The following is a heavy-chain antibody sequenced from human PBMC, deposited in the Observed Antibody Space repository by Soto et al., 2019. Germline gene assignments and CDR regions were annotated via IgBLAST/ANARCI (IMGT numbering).Heavy chain of an antibody. Sequence: GESLKISCQAFEYSFPIYWISWVRQMPGAGLEWMGRIDPSDSFATYSPSFQGHVTISVDKSTRIVYLQWRSLKASDTATYFCGRHQSRSGNSHFEFWGQGTPVTLSS. CDR3: GRHQSRSGNSHFEF. V-gene: IGHV5-10-1*01. CDR2: IDPSDSFA. J-gene: IGHJ4*02. D-gene: IGHD3-10*01. CDR1: EYSFPIYW.